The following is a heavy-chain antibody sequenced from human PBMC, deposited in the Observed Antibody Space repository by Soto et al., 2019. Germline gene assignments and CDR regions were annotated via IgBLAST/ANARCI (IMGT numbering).Heavy chain of an antibody. V-gene: IGHV1-18*01. CDR3: AKGSYCSGGTCTNWFDA. CDR2: VGVSIGQT. Sequence: PLVQSGAEVKKPGASVKVSCKASGYTFNDYAISWVRQAPGQGLEWVGWVGVSIGQTNFAQRLQGRVNLTTDRSTTTAYMELRSLTSDDTAIYYCAKGSYCSGGTCTNWFDAWGQGTLVTVSS. CDR1: GYTFNDYA. J-gene: IGHJ5*02. D-gene: IGHD2-15*01.